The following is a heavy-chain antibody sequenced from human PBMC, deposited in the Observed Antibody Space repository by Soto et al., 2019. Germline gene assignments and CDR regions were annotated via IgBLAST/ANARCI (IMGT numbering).Heavy chain of an antibody. CDR2: IWYDGSNK. Sequence: QVQLVESGGGVVQPGRSLRLSCAASGFTFSSYGMHWVRQAPGKGLEWVAVIWYDGSNKYYADYVKGRFTISRDNTKNTLYLQMNSLRAEDTAVYYCARDGPLGYCSGGSCYLDYWGQGTLVTVSS. J-gene: IGHJ4*02. V-gene: IGHV3-33*01. CDR3: ARDGPLGYCSGGSCYLDY. D-gene: IGHD2-15*01. CDR1: GFTFSSYG.